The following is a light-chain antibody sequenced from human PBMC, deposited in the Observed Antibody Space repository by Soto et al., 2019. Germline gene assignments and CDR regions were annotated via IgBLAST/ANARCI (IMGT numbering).Light chain of an antibody. Sequence: TQSPSTLSGSVGDRVTITCRASQSVTNYIAWYQQRPGQAPRLLIYDASNRATGVPARFSGSRSGTDFTLTISDLEPADFGLYYCQQRLNWPPGFGQGTKVEIK. CDR2: DAS. V-gene: IGKV3-11*01. CDR3: QQRLNWPPG. CDR1: QSVTNY. J-gene: IGKJ1*01.